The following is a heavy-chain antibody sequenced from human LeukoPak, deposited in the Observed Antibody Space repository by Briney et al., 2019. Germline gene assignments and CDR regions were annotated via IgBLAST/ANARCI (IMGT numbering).Heavy chain of an antibody. CDR3: ASDILTGVEREYFQH. CDR1: GYSFTSYY. Sequence: ASVKVSCKTSGYSFTSYYIHWVRQAPGQGLEWMGMINPSGGSTNYAQKLQGRVTMTTDTSTSTAYMELRSLRSDDTAVYYCASDILTGVEREYFQHWGQGTLVTVSS. J-gene: IGHJ1*01. D-gene: IGHD1-14*01. V-gene: IGHV1-46*01. CDR2: INPSGGST.